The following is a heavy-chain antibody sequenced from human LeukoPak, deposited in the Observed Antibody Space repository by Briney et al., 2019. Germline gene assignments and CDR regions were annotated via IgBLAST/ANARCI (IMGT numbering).Heavy chain of an antibody. D-gene: IGHD3-3*01. CDR2: INHSGST. J-gene: IGHJ4*02. CDR1: GGSFSGYY. V-gene: IGHV4-34*01. Sequence: SETLSLTCTVYGGSFSGYYWSWIRQPPGKGLERLGEINHSGSTNYNPSLKSRVTISLDTSKNHFSRKLSSVTAAHTAVYYCARGLVIHVGLWNYWGQGSLVTVSS. CDR3: ARGLVIHVGLWNY.